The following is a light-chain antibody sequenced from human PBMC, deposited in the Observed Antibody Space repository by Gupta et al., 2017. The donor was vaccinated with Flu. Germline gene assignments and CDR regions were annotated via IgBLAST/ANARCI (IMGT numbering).Light chain of an antibody. CDR1: QNIGTY. CDR3: QQSVSVPIT. CDR2: DAS. V-gene: IGKV1-39*01. J-gene: IGKJ4*01. Sequence: DRQMTQSPSSLSASVGDTVIITFRASQNIGTYLNWYRQRPGKAPDLLIYDASRVQSGVPSRFSGSGSGTDFTLTISTLRPEEFATYYCQQSVSVPITFGGGTKVEIK.